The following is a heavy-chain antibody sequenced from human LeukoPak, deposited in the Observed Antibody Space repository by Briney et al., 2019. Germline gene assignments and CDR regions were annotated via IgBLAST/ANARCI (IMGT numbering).Heavy chain of an antibody. D-gene: IGHD3-16*01. CDR1: GYSFTTYW. Sequence: GESLKISCEGSGYSFTTYWISWVRQMPGKGLEWRGRIDPSDSYTNYSPSFQGHVTISVDKSTSTAHLQWSSLKASDTAMYYCARGGPSVYWGQGTLVTVSS. CDR2: IDPSDSYT. CDR3: ARGGPSVY. V-gene: IGHV5-10-1*01. J-gene: IGHJ4*02.